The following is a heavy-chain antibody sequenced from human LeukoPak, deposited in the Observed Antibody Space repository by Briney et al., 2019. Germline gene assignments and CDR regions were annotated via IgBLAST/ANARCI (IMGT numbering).Heavy chain of an antibody. D-gene: IGHD4-17*01. CDR2: ISAYNGNT. V-gene: IGHV1-18*01. CDR3: ATNTVTLPLDAFDI. CDR1: GYTFTSYG. Sequence: GASVKVSCKAFGYTFTSYGISWVRQAPGQGLEWMGWISAYNGNTNYAQKLQGRVTMTTDTSTSTAYMELRSLRSDDTAVYYCATNTVTLPLDAFDIWGQGTMVTVSS. J-gene: IGHJ3*02.